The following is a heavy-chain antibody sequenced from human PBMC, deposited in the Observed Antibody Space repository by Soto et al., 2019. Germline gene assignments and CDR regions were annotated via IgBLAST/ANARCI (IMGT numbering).Heavy chain of an antibody. J-gene: IGHJ6*03. Sequence: EVQLLESGGGLVQPGGSLRLSCAASGFTFSSYAMSWVRQAPGKGLEWDSANSGSGGSTYYADSVKGRFTIFRDNSTNTLDLQKNSLRADDKAVDYCAKAKPGAVPAGMSGDDMDVWGKGTTVTVSS. CDR1: GFTFSSYA. V-gene: IGHV3-23*01. CDR2: NSGSGGST. CDR3: AKAKPGAVPAGMSGDDMDV. D-gene: IGHD2-2*01.